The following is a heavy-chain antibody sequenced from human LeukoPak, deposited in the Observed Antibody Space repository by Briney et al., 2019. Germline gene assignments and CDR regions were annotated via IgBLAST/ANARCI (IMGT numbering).Heavy chain of an antibody. J-gene: IGHJ4*02. V-gene: IGHV3-30*18. CDR2: ISYDGNTK. CDR3: AKGGYYGVWSAYDH. Sequence: PGGPLRLSCAASGLIFSNYDMHWVRQAPGKGLQWVEFISYDGNTKYVGDSVQGRFTVSSNNSKNTLYLQINSLRADDSAVYFCAKGGYYGVWSAYDHWGQGTLVTVSS. D-gene: IGHD3-3*01. CDR1: GLIFSNYD.